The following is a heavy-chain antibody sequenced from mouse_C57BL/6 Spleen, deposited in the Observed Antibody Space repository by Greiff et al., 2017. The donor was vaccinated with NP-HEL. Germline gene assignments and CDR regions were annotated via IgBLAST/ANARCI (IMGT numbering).Heavy chain of an antibody. Sequence: EVQLQQSGAELVKPGASVKLSCTASGFNFTDYYMHWVKQRPEQGLEWIGSIDPDDGGTNYAPKFQGKATITADTSSNTAYLQLSSLTSEDTAVYYCGSSSQFDDWGQGTMVTVSA. V-gene: IGHV14-2*01. CDR2: IDPDDGGT. J-gene: IGHJ3*01. CDR1: GFNFTDYY. D-gene: IGHD1-1*01. CDR3: GSSSQFDD.